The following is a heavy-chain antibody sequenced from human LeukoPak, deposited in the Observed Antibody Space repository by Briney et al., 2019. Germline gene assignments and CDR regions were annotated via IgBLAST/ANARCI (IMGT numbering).Heavy chain of an antibody. CDR1: GYTFTGYY. Sequence: ASVKVSRKASGYTFTGYYMHWVRQAPGQGLEWMGWINPNSGGTNYAQKFQGRVTMTRDTSISTAYVELSRLRSDDTAVYYCARERVEGDYYDSSGYVGYWGQGTLVTVSS. CDR3: ARERVEGDYYDSSGYVGY. CDR2: INPNSGGT. V-gene: IGHV1-2*02. D-gene: IGHD3-22*01. J-gene: IGHJ4*02.